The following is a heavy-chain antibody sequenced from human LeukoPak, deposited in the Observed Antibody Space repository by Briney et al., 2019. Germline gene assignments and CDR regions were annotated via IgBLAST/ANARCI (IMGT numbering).Heavy chain of an antibody. Sequence: GRSLRPSCTPSASTSGVYALSWVRHAPGKGLGWVGFIRSNTYGGTTQYAASVKGRFTVSRDDSKSIAYLQMNSPKTEDTAVYYCTSGLWTYWGQGTLVTVSS. D-gene: IGHD3/OR15-3a*01. CDR3: TSGLWTY. J-gene: IGHJ4*02. CDR1: ASTSGVYA. CDR2: IRSNTYGGTT. V-gene: IGHV3-49*04.